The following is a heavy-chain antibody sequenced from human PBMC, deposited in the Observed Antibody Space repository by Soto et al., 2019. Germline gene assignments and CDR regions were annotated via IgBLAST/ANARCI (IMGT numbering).Heavy chain of an antibody. CDR1: GFTFSSYG. CDR3: VPPGSLFNTIEY. D-gene: IGHD3-22*01. V-gene: IGHV3-30*03. J-gene: IGHJ4*02. CDR2: ISDDGGHK. Sequence: QVQLVESGGGVVQPGRSLRLSCAVSGFTFSSYGMHWVRQAPGKGLEWVAVISDDGGHKYYADSVRGRFTISRDNSKNTLYLQMNSLRVEDTAVYYCVPPGSLFNTIEYWGQGTLVTVSS.